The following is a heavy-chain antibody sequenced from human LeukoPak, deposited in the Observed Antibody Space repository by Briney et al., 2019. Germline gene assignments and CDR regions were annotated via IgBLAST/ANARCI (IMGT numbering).Heavy chain of an antibody. V-gene: IGHV4-34*01. CDR1: GGSFSGYY. CDR2: INHSGST. Sequence: SETLSLTCAVYGGSFSGYYWSWIRQPPGKGLEWIGEINHSGSTNYNPSLKSRVTISVDTSKNQFSLKLSSVTAADTAVYYCARWVPQWLYRLANWFDPWGQGTLVTVSS. D-gene: IGHD3-22*01. J-gene: IGHJ5*02. CDR3: ARWVPQWLYRLANWFDP.